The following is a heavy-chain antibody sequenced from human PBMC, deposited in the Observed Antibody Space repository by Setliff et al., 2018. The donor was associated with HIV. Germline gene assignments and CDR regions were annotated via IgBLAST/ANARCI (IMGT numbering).Heavy chain of an antibody. D-gene: IGHD3-10*01. CDR1: GYMFSGFH. V-gene: IGHV1-2*06. CDR2: INPNSGGT. Sequence: PSGPTLVNPPASVKVSCKASGYMFSGFHMHWVRQAAGQGLEWMGRINPNSGGTNYAQKFQGRVTMTRDTSISTAYMELSRLRSDDTAVYYCARDWAEDYYGSGSFQYWGQGTLVTVSS. J-gene: IGHJ1*01. CDR3: ARDWAEDYYGSGSFQY.